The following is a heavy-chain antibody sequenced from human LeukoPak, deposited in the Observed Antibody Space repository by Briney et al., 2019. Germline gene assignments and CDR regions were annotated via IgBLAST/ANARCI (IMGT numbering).Heavy chain of an antibody. V-gene: IGHV4-39*01. CDR3: ARTTYYYDSSGYYYALQEDY. CDR1: GGSFSGYY. D-gene: IGHD3-22*01. Sequence: SETLSLTCAVYGGSFSGYYWGWIRQPPGKGLEWIGSIYYSGSTYYNPSLKSRVTTSVDTSKNQFSLKLSSVTAADTAVYYCARTTYYYDSSGYYYALQEDYWGQGTLVTVSS. CDR2: IYYSGST. J-gene: IGHJ4*02.